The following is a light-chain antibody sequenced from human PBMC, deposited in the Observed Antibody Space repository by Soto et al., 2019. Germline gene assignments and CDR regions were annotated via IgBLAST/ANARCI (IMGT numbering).Light chain of an antibody. CDR3: QQSDSYPYT. CDR1: QSVSGW. V-gene: IGKV1-5*01. CDR2: HAS. Sequence: DIQMTQSPSTLSTSVGDRVTITCRASQSVSGWLAWYQQIARKAPKLLIYHASTLGSGVPSRFSGSGSGTEFTLTISSLQPDDFATYYCQQSDSYPYTFGQGTKLEIK. J-gene: IGKJ2*01.